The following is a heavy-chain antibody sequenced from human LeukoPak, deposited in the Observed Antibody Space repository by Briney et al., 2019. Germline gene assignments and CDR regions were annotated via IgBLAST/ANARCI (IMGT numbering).Heavy chain of an antibody. CDR2: IYYSGST. CDR1: DGSMSSYY. Sequence: SETLSLTCTVSDGSMSSYYWNWIRQPPGKELEWIGYIYYSGSTNYNPSLKSRVTISVDTSKNQFSLRLRSVTAADTAVYYCARIDSGSYGYFDSWGQGTLVTVSS. J-gene: IGHJ4*02. V-gene: IGHV4-59*01. D-gene: IGHD3-22*01. CDR3: ARIDSGSYGYFDS.